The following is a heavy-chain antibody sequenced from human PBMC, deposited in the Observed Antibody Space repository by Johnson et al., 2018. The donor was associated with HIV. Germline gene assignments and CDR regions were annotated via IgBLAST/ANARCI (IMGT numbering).Heavy chain of an antibody. J-gene: IGHJ3*02. CDR3: ASFGLAVAADAFDI. CDR2: INWNGGST. Sequence: VQLVEYGGGVVRPGGSLRLSCAASGFTCDDYGMSWVRQAPGKGLEWVSGINWNGGSTGYADSVKGRFTISRDNSKNTLYLQMNSLRAEDTAVYYCASFGLAVAADAFDIWGQGAMVSVSA. CDR1: GFTCDDYG. V-gene: IGHV3-20*04. D-gene: IGHD6-19*01.